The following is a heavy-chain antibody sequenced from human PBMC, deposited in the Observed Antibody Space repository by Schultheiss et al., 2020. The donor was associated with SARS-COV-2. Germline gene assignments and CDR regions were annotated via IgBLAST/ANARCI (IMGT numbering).Heavy chain of an antibody. J-gene: IGHJ4*02. CDR3: ARGYYDSSGYYVYYFDY. CDR2: MNPNSGNT. V-gene: IGHV1-8*03. CDR1: GYTFTSYD. D-gene: IGHD3-22*01. Sequence: ASVKVSCKASGYTFTSYDINWVRQATGQGLEWMGWMNPNSGNTGYAQKFQGRLAITRDTSISTAYMELSSLRSEDTAVYYCARGYYDSSGYYVYYFDYWGQGTLVTVSS.